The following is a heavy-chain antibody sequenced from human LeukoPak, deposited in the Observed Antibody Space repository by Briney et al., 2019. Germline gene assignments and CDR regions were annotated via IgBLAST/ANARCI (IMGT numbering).Heavy chain of an antibody. CDR3: ARAAYSSSWYDAFDI. Sequence: PGGSLRLSCAASGFTFSSYWMHWVRQAPGKGLVWVSRINSDGSSTSYADSVKGRFTISRDNAKNTLYLQMNSLRAEDTAVYYCARAAYSSSWYDAFDIWGQGTMVTVSS. D-gene: IGHD6-13*01. J-gene: IGHJ3*02. V-gene: IGHV3-74*01. CDR1: GFTFSSYW. CDR2: INSDGSST.